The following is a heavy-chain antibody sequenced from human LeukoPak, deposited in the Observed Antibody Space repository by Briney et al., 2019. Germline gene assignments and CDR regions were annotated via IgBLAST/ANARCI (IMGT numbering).Heavy chain of an antibody. CDR3: ARDYRTGTTNYYYMDV. V-gene: IGHV4-4*07. J-gene: IGHJ6*03. CDR2: IYTSGST. D-gene: IGHD1-7*01. Sequence: SETLSLTCTVSGDSISSYYWYWFRQPPGKELEWIGRIYTSGSTNYNPSLKSRVTMSVDTSKNQFSLKLSSVTAADTAVYYCARDYRTGTTNYYYMDVWGKGTTVTVSS. CDR1: GDSISSYY.